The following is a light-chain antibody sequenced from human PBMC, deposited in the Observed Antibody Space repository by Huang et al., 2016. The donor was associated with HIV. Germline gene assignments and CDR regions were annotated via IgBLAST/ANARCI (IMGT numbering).Light chain of an antibody. Sequence: EIILTQSPATLSVSPGDRATLSCRASQSVNTNLAWYQQKPGQPPRLLIYGTSTRATGVPARFSGGGSGTEFTLTISSLQSVDFAVYYCQQYNNWPPEVTFGQGTRLEIK. CDR2: GTS. V-gene: IGKV3-15*01. CDR3: QQYNNWPPEVT. CDR1: QSVNTN. J-gene: IGKJ5*01.